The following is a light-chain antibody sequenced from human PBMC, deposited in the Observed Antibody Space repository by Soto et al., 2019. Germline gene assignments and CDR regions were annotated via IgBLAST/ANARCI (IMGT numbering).Light chain of an antibody. CDR2: GAS. V-gene: IGKV3-15*01. Sequence: IVMTQSPATLSVSPGERATLSCRASQSISNNLAWYHQRPGQAPRLLIYGASTRATGIPARFSGSGSGTEFTLNISSLQSEDFAVYYCQQYNNWWTFGQGTRVEIK. CDR1: QSISNN. CDR3: QQYNNWWT. J-gene: IGKJ1*01.